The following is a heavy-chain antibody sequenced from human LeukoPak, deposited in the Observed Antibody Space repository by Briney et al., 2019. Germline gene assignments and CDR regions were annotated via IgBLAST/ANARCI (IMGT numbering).Heavy chain of an antibody. CDR1: GGSISSYY. CDR3: AREVGYCSGGSCYSYFDY. Sequence: SETLSLTCTVSGGSISSYYWSWIRQPPGKGLEWIGYIYYSGSTNYNASLTNRVTISVDTPKNQFSLKLSSVTAADTAVYYCAREVGYCSGGSCYSYFDYWGQGTLVTVSS. V-gene: IGHV4-59*01. D-gene: IGHD2-15*01. J-gene: IGHJ4*02. CDR2: IYYSGST.